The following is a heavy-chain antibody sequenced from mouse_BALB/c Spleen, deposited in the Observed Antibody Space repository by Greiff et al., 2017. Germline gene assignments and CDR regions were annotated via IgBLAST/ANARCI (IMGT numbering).Heavy chain of an antibody. CDR1: GFTFSSYA. CDR3: ARGLTGYFDY. CDR2: ISSGGST. J-gene: IGHJ2*01. V-gene: IGHV5-6-5*01. D-gene: IGHD4-1*01. Sequence: EVQGVESGGGLVKPGGSLKLSCAASGFTFSSYAMSWVRQTPEKRLEWVASISSGGSTYYPDSVKGRFTISRDNARNILYLQMSSLRSEDTAMYYCARGLTGYFDYWGQGTTLTVSS.